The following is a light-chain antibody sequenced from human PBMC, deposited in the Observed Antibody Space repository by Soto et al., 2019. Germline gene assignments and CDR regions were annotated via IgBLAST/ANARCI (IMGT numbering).Light chain of an antibody. V-gene: IGKV3-20*01. CDR2: GAS. CDR3: QQFGPSLLS. Sequence: ESVLTQSPGTLSLSPGERATLSCRASRRVSSKSLAWYQQKPGQAPRLLIYGASSRATGIPDRFSGSGSGTDFTLTISGLEPEDFAVYYCQQFGPSLLSFGPGTKVDIK. CDR1: RRVSSKS. J-gene: IGKJ3*01.